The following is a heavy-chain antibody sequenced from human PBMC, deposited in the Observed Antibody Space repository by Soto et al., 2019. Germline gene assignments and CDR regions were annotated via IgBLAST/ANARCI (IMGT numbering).Heavy chain of an antibody. Sequence: PSETLSLTCTVSGGSISSYYWSWIRQPPGKGLEWIGYIHYNGNTNYNPSLKSRLTMSVDTSKNQLSLKLSSVTAADTALYYCARQYYDILTGYHYYFDYWGQGTLVTVSS. CDR1: GGSISSYY. CDR2: IHYNGNT. CDR3: ARQYYDILTGYHYYFDY. J-gene: IGHJ4*02. D-gene: IGHD3-9*01. V-gene: IGHV4-59*08.